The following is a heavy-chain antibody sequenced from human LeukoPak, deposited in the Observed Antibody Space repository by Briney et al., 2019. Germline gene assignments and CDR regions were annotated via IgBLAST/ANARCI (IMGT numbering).Heavy chain of an antibody. V-gene: IGHV3-11*04. CDR1: GFTFSDYC. J-gene: IGHJ3*01. Sequence: GGSLRLSCAASGFTFSDYCMSWIRQAPGKGLEWVSYISNSGNTIYYADSVKGRFTISRDNAKDSLYLQMNSLRAEDTAVYYCSAGEGYYDSSDYYSAWAFNVWGQGTMVTVSS. CDR3: SAGEGYYDSSDYYSAWAFNV. CDR2: ISNSGNTI. D-gene: IGHD3-22*01.